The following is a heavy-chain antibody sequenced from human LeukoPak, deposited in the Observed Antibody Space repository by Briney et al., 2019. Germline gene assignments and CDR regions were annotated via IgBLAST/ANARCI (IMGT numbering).Heavy chain of an antibody. CDR2: MNPNSGNT. CDR3: ARGWREEYYYDSSGYYGWRY. CDR1: GYTFTSYD. J-gene: IGHJ4*02. V-gene: IGHV1-8*01. D-gene: IGHD3-22*01. Sequence: VASVKVSCKASGYTFTSYDINWVRQATGQGLEWMGWMNPNSGNTGYAQKFQGRVTMTRNTSISTAYMELSSLRSEDTAVYYCARGWREEYYYDSSGYYGWRYWGQGTLVTVSS.